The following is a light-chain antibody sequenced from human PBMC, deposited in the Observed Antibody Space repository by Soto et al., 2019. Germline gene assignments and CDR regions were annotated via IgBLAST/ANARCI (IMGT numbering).Light chain of an antibody. Sequence: SYELTQPLSVSVALGQTARITCGGNNIGNKNVHWYQQRPGQAPVLVIYRDFNRPSRIPERFSGSNSVNTATLTISRAQAVDEADYYCQVWDSGTVVFGGGTKVTVL. CDR3: QVWDSGTVV. CDR1: NIGNKN. CDR2: RDF. J-gene: IGLJ2*01. V-gene: IGLV3-9*01.